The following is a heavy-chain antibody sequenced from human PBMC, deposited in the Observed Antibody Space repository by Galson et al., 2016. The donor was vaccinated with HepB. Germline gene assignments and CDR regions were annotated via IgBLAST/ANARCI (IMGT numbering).Heavy chain of an antibody. CDR3: AKGGRILWDAMDV. D-gene: IGHD2/OR15-2a*01. J-gene: IGHJ6*02. CDR1: GFTFSSYA. CDR2: ISGSGGST. Sequence: SLRLSCAASGFTFSSYAMNWVRQAPGKGLEWVSSISGSGGSTYYADSVKGRFTISRDNSKNTLYLQMNSLRAEDTALYYCAKGGRILWDAMDVWGQGTTVTVSS. V-gene: IGHV3-23*01.